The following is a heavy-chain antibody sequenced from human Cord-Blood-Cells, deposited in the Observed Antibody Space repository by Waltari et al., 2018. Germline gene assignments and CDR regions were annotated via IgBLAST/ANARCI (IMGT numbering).Heavy chain of an antibody. V-gene: IGHV4-34*01. CDR2: INHSGST. CDR3: ARHDYYDSSGYSP. D-gene: IGHD3-22*01. J-gene: IGHJ5*02. Sequence: QVQLPQWGAGLLKPSETLSRTCAVDGGSFSGYYWCWTRQPPGKGLEWIGEINHSGSTNYNPSLKSRVTISVDTSKNQFSLKLSSVTAADTAVYYCARHDYYDSSGYSPWGQGTLVTVSS. CDR1: GGSFSGYY.